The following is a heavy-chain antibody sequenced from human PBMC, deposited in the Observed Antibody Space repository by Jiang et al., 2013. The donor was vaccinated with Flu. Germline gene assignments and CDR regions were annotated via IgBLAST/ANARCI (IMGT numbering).Heavy chain of an antibody. J-gene: IGHJ6*02. CDR1: GGSFSGYY. D-gene: IGHD3-10*01. V-gene: IGHV4-34*01. CDR2: INHSGST. CDR3: ARERRDSYGMDV. Sequence: LLKPSETLSLTCAVHGGSFSGYYWSWIRQPPGKGLEWIGEINHSGSTNYNPSLKSRVTISVDTSKNQFSLKLSSVTAADTAVYYCARERRDSYGMDVWGQGTTVTV.